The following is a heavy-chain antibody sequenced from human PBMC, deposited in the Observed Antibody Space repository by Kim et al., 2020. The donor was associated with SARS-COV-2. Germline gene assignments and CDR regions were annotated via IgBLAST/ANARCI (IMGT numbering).Heavy chain of an antibody. CDR3: ARWGESTGSETIKAFDI. Sequence: SETLSLTCAVSGAAISRYYWNWVRQPPVKVLEWIGYTHHIGSINYNPSLMSRVTTSVDTSNNRFSLRLNSVTAADTAVYYCARWGESTGSETIKAFDIWGQGIMVTVSS. J-gene: IGHJ3*02. V-gene: IGHV4-59*01. CDR2: THHIGSI. D-gene: IGHD4-17*01. CDR1: GAAISRYY.